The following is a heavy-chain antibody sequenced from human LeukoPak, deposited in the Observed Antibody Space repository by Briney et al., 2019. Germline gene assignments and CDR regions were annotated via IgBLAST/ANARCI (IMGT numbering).Heavy chain of an antibody. D-gene: IGHD2-2*01. CDR1: GGSFTGYY. Sequence: SETLSLTCTVYGGSFTGYYWNWIRQPPGKGLEWIGYIFYNGSTNYNPSLKSRVTLSLDTSKNQFSLKLNSVAAADTAVYYCARDGCSSTSCYSDYYYGMDVWGRGTTVTVSS. CDR3: ARDGCSSTSCYSDYYYGMDV. J-gene: IGHJ6*02. CDR2: IFYNGST. V-gene: IGHV4-59*01.